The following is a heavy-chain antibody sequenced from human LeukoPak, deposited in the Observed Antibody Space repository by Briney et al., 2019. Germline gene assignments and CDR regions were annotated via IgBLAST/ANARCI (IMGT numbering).Heavy chain of an antibody. Sequence: ASVKVSCKASGGTFSSYAISWVRQAPGQGLEWMGWISAYNGNTNYAQKLQGRVTMTTDTSTSTAYMERRSLRSDDTAVYYCARGYCSGGSCYSDNDYWGQGTLVTVSS. CDR2: ISAYNGNT. V-gene: IGHV1-18*01. D-gene: IGHD2-15*01. CDR1: GGTFSSYA. J-gene: IGHJ4*02. CDR3: ARGYCSGGSCYSDNDY.